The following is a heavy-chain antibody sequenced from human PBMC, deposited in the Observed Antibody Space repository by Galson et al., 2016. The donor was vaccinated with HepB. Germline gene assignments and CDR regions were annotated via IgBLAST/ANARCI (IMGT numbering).Heavy chain of an antibody. CDR1: GFSFSSYA. CDR2: ISNDGSYK. Sequence: SLRLSCAASGFSFSSYAMHWVRQAPGKGLEWVAVISNDGSYKYYAGSVRGRFTISRDNSKNTLYLQMNSLRAEDTAVYYCAKSSSYPHYDFWSGYYLDYWARERWSLSPQ. D-gene: IGHD3-3*01. V-gene: IGHV3-30*18. CDR3: AKSSSYPHYDFWSGYYLDY. J-gene: IGHJ4*02.